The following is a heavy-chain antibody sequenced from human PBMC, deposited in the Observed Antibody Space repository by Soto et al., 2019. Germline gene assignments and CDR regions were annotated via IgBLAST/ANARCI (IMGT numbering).Heavy chain of an antibody. J-gene: IGHJ4*02. V-gene: IGHV3-7*01. CDR1: GFTFSSYW. Sequence: PGGSLRLSCAASGFTFSSYWMSWVRQAPGKGLEWVANIKQDGSEKYYVDSVKGRFTISRDNAKNSLYLQMNSLRAEDTAVYYCARDWYYDFWSGQNDYWGQGTLVTVSS. D-gene: IGHD3-3*01. CDR3: ARDWYYDFWSGQNDY. CDR2: IKQDGSEK.